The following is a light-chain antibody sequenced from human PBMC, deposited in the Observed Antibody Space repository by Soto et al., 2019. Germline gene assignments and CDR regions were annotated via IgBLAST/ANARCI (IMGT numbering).Light chain of an antibody. CDR3: QHYRTS. CDR2: GAS. V-gene: IGKV3-20*01. J-gene: IGKJ4*02. CDR1: QGVSSSY. Sequence: EIVLTQSPGTLSLSPGERATLSCRASQGVSSSYLAWYQQKPGQPPRLLIYGASSRATGIPDRFSGSGSGTDFNLTITRLEREDFGVYSCQHYRTSFGGGTKVEIK.